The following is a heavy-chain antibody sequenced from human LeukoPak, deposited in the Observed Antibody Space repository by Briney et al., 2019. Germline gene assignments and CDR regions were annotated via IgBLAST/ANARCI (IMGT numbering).Heavy chain of an antibody. CDR2: ISSNGDNT. CDR3: ARGATSEDTAIVTGY. J-gene: IGHJ4*02. V-gene: IGHV3-64*01. CDR1: GFTFSSYA. Sequence: GGSLRLSCAASGFTFSSYAMHWVRQAPGKGLEYVSAISSNGDNTYYANSVKGRFTISRDNSKNTLYLQMNSLRAEDTAVYHCARGATSEDTAIVTGYWGQGTLVTVSS. D-gene: IGHD5-18*01.